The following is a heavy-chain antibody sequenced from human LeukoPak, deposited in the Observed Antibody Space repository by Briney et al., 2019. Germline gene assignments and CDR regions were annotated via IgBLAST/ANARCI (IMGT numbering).Heavy chain of an antibody. J-gene: IGHJ4*02. Sequence: ASVKVSCKASGYTFTGYYMHWVRQAPGQGLEWMGWINPHSGGTNYAQKFQGRVTMTRDTSISTAYMELSRLRSDDTAVYYCARDPSLPYRYYFDYWGQGTLVTVSS. CDR2: INPHSGGT. V-gene: IGHV1-2*02. CDR1: GYTFTGYY. CDR3: ARDPSLPYRYYFDY. D-gene: IGHD2-21*01.